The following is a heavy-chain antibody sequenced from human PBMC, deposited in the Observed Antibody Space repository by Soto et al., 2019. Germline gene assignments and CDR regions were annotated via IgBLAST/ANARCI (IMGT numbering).Heavy chain of an antibody. V-gene: IGHV4-39*02. CDR2: IYYSGSA. CDR3: AREGGSYSGYVWFDP. J-gene: IGHJ5*02. CDR1: GGSISSSDYY. D-gene: IGHD5-12*01. Sequence: PSETLSLTCTVSGGSISSSDYYWGWIRQPPGKGLEWIGNIYYSGSASYNPSLKSRVTISVDTSKNQVSLKLSSVTAADTAVYICAREGGSYSGYVWFDPWG.